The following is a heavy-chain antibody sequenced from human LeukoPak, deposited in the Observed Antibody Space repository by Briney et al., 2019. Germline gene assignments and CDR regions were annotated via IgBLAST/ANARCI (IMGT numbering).Heavy chain of an antibody. D-gene: IGHD4-11*01. CDR3: ARDQYHYYGMDV. Sequence: GGSLRLSCAASGFTFSSYTMNWVRQAPGKGLEWVSSISSSSRSIFYADSVRGRFTTSRDNAKNSLYLQMNSLRAEDTAVYYCARDQYHYYGMDVWGQGTTVTVSS. J-gene: IGHJ6*02. CDR1: GFTFSSYT. CDR2: ISSSSRSI. V-gene: IGHV3-21*01.